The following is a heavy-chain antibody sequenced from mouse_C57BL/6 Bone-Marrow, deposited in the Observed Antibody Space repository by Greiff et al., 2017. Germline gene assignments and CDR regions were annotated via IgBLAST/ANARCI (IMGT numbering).Heavy chain of an antibody. V-gene: IGHV1-62-2*01. D-gene: IGHD1-1*01. J-gene: IGHJ2*01. CDR2: FYPGSGSI. CDR1: GYTFTEYT. Sequence: VKLVESGAELVKPGASVKLSCKASGYTFTEYTIHWVKQRSGQGLEWIGWFYPGSGSIKYNEKFKDKATLTADKSSSTVYMELSRLTSEDSAVYFCARHEDKVYYGSVYFDYWGQGTTLTVSS. CDR3: ARHEDKVYYGSVYFDY.